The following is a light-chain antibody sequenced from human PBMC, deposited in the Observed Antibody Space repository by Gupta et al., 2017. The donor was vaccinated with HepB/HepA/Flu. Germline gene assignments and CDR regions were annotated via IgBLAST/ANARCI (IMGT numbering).Light chain of an antibody. CDR1: SSNIGSNT. CDR2: SNN. J-gene: IGLJ3*02. Sequence: QSVLTQPPSASGTPGQRVTISCSGSSSNIGSNTVNWYQQLPGTAPKLLIYSNNQRPSGAPDRFSGSKSGTSASLAISGLQSEDEADYYCAACDDSLNGWVFGGGTKLTVL. CDR3: AACDDSLNGWV. V-gene: IGLV1-44*01.